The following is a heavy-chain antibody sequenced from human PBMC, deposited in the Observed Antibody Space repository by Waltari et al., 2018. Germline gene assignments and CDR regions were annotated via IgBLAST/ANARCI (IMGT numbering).Heavy chain of an antibody. CDR2: MNPNSGNT. CDR1: GYTFTSYD. Sequence: QVQLVQSGAEVKKAGASVKVSCKASGYTFTSYDINWVRQATGQGLEWMGWMNPNSGNTGYAQKLQCRVTMTRTTSISTVYMELSSLSSEDTAVYYCASVSLDFWSGAIEDFQHWGQGTLVTVSS. V-gene: IGHV1-8*01. CDR3: ASVSLDFWSGAIEDFQH. J-gene: IGHJ1*01. D-gene: IGHD3-3*01.